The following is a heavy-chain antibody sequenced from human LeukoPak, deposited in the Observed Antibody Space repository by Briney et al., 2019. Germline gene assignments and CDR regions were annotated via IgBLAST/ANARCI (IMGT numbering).Heavy chain of an antibody. J-gene: IGHJ4*02. D-gene: IGHD3-10*01. CDR1: GFTFSGYT. V-gene: IGHV3-21*06. CDR2: IGGTSAYI. Sequence: GGSLRLSCAACGFTFSGYTMNWVRQIPGKGLEWISSIGGTSAYIYYADSVKGRFTISRDNAKNSLYLQMNSLGVEDTAVYYCAREMYYIPEYWGQGTLVTVSS. CDR3: AREMYYIPEY.